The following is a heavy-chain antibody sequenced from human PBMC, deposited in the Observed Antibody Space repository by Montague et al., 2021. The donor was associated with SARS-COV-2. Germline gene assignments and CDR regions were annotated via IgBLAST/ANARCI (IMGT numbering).Heavy chain of an antibody. J-gene: IGHJ4*02. V-gene: IGHV6-1*01. D-gene: IGHD3-22*01. Sequence: CAISGDSVSSYSAAWNWIRQSPSIGLEWLGRTYYRSKWYNDYALSVKSRITINPDTSKNHFSLQLNSVTPEDTAIYYCARGVYYDGSGYYSFDYWGQGTLVTFSS. CDR2: TYYRSKWYN. CDR3: ARGVYYDGSGYYSFDY. CDR1: GDSVSSYSAA.